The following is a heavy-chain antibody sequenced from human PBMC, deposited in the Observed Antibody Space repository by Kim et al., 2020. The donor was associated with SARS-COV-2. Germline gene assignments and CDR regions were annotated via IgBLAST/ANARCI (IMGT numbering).Heavy chain of an antibody. V-gene: IGHV3-23*01. CDR2: IGVAGKII. Sequence: GGSLRLSCAASGFAFRSYAMSWVRQTPGNGLEWVSFIGVAGKIIYYGDSVKGRFTISRDDSKNTLFLQMNSLRAEDTAVYYCVSARRPVTTGGYWFDPWG. CDR1: GFAFRSYA. CDR3: VSARRPVTTGGYWFDP. D-gene: IGHD1-1*01. J-gene: IGHJ5*02.